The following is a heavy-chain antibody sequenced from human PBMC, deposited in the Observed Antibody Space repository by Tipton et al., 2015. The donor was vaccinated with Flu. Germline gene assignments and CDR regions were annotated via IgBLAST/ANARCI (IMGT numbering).Heavy chain of an antibody. CDR1: GFTFSSYS. Sequence: SLRLSCAASGFTFSSYSMNWVRQAPGKGLEWVSSISSSSSYIYYADSVKGRFTISRDNAKNSLYLQMNSLRAEDTAVYYCARETAVEVEDLVSHGMDVWGQGTTVTVSS. CDR2: ISSSSSYI. V-gene: IGHV3-21*01. J-gene: IGHJ6*02. CDR3: ARETAVEVEDLVSHGMDV. D-gene: IGHD6-19*01.